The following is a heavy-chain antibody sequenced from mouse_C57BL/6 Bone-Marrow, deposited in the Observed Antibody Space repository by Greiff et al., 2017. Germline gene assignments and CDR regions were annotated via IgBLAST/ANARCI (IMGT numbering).Heavy chain of an antibody. J-gene: IGHJ3*01. D-gene: IGHD1-1*01. Sequence: EVQLQQSGPELVKPGASVKMSCKASGYTFTDYNMHWVKQSHGKSLEWIGYINPNNGGTSYNQKFKGKATLTVNKSSSTAYMELRSLTSEDSAVYYCARGNYGIIRFAYWGQGTLVTVSA. CDR2: INPNNGGT. CDR3: ARGNYGIIRFAY. CDR1: GYTFTDYN. V-gene: IGHV1-22*01.